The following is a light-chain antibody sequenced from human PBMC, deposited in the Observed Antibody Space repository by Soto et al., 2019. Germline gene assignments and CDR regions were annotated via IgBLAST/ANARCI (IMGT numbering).Light chain of an antibody. CDR2: AAS. V-gene: IGKV1-39*01. CDR3: QQSYRAPWT. Sequence: DIQMTQNPSSLSASVGDRVTITCRASQSISSYLNWYQQKPGKAPKFLIYAASNLQSGVPSRFSGSGSGTDFTLTISSLQPEDFATYYCQQSYRAPWTFGQGTKVDIK. J-gene: IGKJ1*01. CDR1: QSISSY.